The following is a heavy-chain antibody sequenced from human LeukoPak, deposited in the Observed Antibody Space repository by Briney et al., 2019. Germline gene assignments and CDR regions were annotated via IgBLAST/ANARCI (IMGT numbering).Heavy chain of an antibody. CDR2: INPTSGGT. J-gene: IGHJ4*02. Sequence: ASVKVSCKASGYTFTGYYMHWVRQAPGQGLEWMGWINPTSGGTNYAQKFQGRVTMTRDTSISTAYMELSRLGSDDTAVYYCARDRGGYVIIDYWGQGTLVTVSS. V-gene: IGHV1-2*02. CDR3: ARDRGGYVIIDY. D-gene: IGHD5-12*01. CDR1: GYTFTGYY.